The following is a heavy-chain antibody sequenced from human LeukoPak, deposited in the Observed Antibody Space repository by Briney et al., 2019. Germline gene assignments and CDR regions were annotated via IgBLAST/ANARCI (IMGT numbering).Heavy chain of an antibody. CDR1: GGSFSGYY. D-gene: IGHD6-19*01. CDR2: INHSGST. CDR3: ARESLGPPYYFDY. J-gene: IGHJ4*02. Sequence: SETLSLTCAVYGGSFSGYYWSWIRQPPGKGLEWIGEINHSGSTNYNPSLKSRVTISVDTSKNQFSLKLSSVTAADTAVYYCARESLGPPYYFDYWGQGTLVTVSS. V-gene: IGHV4-34*01.